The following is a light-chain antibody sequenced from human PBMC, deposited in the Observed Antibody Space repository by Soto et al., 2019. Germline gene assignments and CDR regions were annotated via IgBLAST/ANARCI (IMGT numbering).Light chain of an antibody. CDR1: QSVSSN. J-gene: IGKJ1*01. CDR3: QQYNNWWT. V-gene: IGKV3-15*01. Sequence: EIVMQQSPATLSVSPGARATLSCRASQSVSSNLAWYKQKPSQAPRLLIYGASTRATGIPSRFSGSGSGTEFTLTISILQSEDFAVYYCQQYNNWWTIGQGTKVEIK. CDR2: GAS.